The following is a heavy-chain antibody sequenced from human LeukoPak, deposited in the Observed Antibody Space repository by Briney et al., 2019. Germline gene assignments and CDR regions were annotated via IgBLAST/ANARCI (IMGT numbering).Heavy chain of an antibody. Sequence: GGSLRLSCTASGFTFGDNAMNWVRQAPGKGLEWVGLIRSKAYGGTTEYAASVKGRFTISRDDSKSIAYLQMNSLKTEDTAVYYCAKGTFDFWSGFDYWGQGTLVTVSS. V-gene: IGHV3-49*04. CDR1: GFTFGDNA. J-gene: IGHJ4*02. CDR3: AKGTFDFWSGFDY. D-gene: IGHD3-3*01. CDR2: IRSKAYGGTT.